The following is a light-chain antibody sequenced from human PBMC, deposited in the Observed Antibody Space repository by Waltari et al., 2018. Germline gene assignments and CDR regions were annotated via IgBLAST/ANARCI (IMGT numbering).Light chain of an antibody. J-gene: IGLJ3*02. V-gene: IGLV4-69*01. Sequence: QLVLTQSPSASASLGASVKLTCTLSSGHSSHIISWHQQQPEKGPRYLMKVNRDGSHSKGDEIPDRFSGSSSGAERYLTISSLQSEDEADYYCQTGGHGTWVFGGGTKLTVL. CDR3: QTGGHGTWV. CDR2: VNRDGSH. CDR1: SGHSSHI.